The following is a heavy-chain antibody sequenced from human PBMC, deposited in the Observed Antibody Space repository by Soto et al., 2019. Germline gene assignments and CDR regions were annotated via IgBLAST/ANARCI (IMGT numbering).Heavy chain of an antibody. Sequence: ASVKVSCKVSGYTLTELSMHWVRQAPGKGLEWMGGFDPEDGETIYAQKFQGRVTMTEDTSTDTAYMELSSLRSEDTAVYYCATGGILSGGSGTGYFDYSGQGTLVTVS. J-gene: IGHJ4*02. V-gene: IGHV1-24*01. CDR2: FDPEDGET. CDR3: ATGGILSGGSGTGYFDY. D-gene: IGHD2-15*01. CDR1: GYTLTELS.